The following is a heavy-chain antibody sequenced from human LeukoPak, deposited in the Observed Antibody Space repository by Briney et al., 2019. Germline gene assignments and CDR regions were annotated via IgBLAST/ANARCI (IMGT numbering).Heavy chain of an antibody. V-gene: IGHV1-8*01. D-gene: IGHD2-21*01. CDR1: GYTFTSYD. J-gene: IGHJ3*02. CDR3: ARARAVAYCGGDCYWAFDI. CDR2: MNPNSGNT. Sequence: GASVKVSCKASGYTFTSYDINWVRQATGQGLEWMGWMNPNSGNTGYAQKFQGRVTMTRNTSISTAYMELSSLRSDDTAVYYCARARAVAYCGGDCYWAFDIWGQGTMVTVSS.